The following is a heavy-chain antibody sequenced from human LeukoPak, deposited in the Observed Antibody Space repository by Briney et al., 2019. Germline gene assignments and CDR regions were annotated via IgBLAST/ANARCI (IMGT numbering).Heavy chain of an antibody. Sequence: PSETLSLTCAAYGGSFSGYYWSWIRQPPGKGLEWIGEINHSGSTNYNPSLKSRVTISVDTSKNQFSLKLSSVTAADTAVYYCARVARGILTGYLTNWGQGTLVTVSS. D-gene: IGHD3-9*01. CDR2: INHSGST. CDR3: ARVARGILTGYLTN. CDR1: GGSFSGYY. V-gene: IGHV4-34*01. J-gene: IGHJ4*02.